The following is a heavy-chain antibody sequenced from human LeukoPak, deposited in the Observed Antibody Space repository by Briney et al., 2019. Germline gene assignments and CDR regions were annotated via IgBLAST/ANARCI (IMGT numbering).Heavy chain of an antibody. V-gene: IGHV3-7*01. D-gene: IGHD5-12*01. Sequence: GGSLRLSCAASGFTFSSLWMTWVRQAPGKGLEWVANINQDGSEKYYVDSVKGRFTISRDSAKNSVYLQMNSLRVEDTAVHYCARDGGVSGYDLLDYWGQGTLVTVSS. CDR1: GFTFSSLW. CDR2: INQDGSEK. CDR3: ARDGGVSGYDLLDY. J-gene: IGHJ4*02.